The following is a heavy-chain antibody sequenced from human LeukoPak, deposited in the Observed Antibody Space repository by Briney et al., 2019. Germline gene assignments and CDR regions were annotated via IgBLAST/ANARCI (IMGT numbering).Heavy chain of an antibody. V-gene: IGHV4-34*01. Sequence: SETLSLTCAVYGGSFSGYYWSWFRQPPGKGLEWIGEINHSGRTNYCPSLKSRVTISVDTSKNQFSLKLNSVTAADTAVYYCARGEWVDVNRGSSRGFDIWGQGTMVTVSS. D-gene: IGHD3-3*01. CDR2: INHSGRT. CDR1: GGSFSGYY. J-gene: IGHJ3*02. CDR3: ARGEWVDVNRGSSRGFDI.